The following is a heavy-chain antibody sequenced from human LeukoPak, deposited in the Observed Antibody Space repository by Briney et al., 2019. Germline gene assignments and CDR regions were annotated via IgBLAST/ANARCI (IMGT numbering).Heavy chain of an antibody. D-gene: IGHD6-19*01. Sequence: GSLRLSCAASGFTVSSDYMSWVRQAPGKGLGWVSVIYSGGSTYYTDSVKGRFIVSRDNSKNTLYLQMNSLRAEDTAVYYCARSVPYSSGFYYFDSWGQGTLVSVSS. CDR2: IYSGGST. V-gene: IGHV3-53*01. CDR1: GFTVSSDY. J-gene: IGHJ4*02. CDR3: ARSVPYSSGFYYFDS.